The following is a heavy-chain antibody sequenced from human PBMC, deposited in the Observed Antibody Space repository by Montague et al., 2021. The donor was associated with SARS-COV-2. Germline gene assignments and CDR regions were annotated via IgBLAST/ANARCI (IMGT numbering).Heavy chain of an antibody. CDR3: VRDQGRSNWNYPDY. Sequence: SETLSLTCTVSGGSISGYYWNWFRQSAGKGLEWIGRIYNSGSTSYNPSLKSRVTMLVGTSKNQFSLKLSSVTAADTAVYYCVRDQGRSNWNYPDYWGQGTLVTVSS. D-gene: IGHD1-20*01. V-gene: IGHV4-4*07. CDR2: IYNSGST. CDR1: GGSISGYY. J-gene: IGHJ4*02.